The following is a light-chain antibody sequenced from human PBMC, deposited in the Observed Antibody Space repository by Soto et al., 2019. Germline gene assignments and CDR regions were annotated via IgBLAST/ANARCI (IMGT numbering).Light chain of an antibody. Sequence: QSALTQPASVSGSPGQSMTISCTGTSSDVGSYNLVSWYQQHPGKAPKLMIYEVSKRPSGVSNRFSGSKSRNTASLTISGLQAEDEADYYCCSYAGSSTYVFGTGTKLTVL. V-gene: IGLV2-23*02. CDR3: CSYAGSSTYV. CDR1: SSDVGSYNL. J-gene: IGLJ1*01. CDR2: EVS.